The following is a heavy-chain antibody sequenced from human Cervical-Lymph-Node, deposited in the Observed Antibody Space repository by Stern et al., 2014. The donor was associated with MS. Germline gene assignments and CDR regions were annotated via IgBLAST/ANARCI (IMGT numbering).Heavy chain of an antibody. J-gene: IGHJ6*02. D-gene: IGHD1-14*01. CDR2: LFSSDEK. CDR1: GFSLSYDGTG. CDR3: ARSYRYNYGLDV. Sequence: QVTLRESGPVLVKPTETLTLTCTVSGFSLSYDGTGVSWIRQPPGRALEWLAHLFSSDEKSYNTSLKSRLTISKDTSKSQVVLTLTNTDPVDTATYYCARSYRYNYGLDVWGQGTTVTVSS. V-gene: IGHV2-26*01.